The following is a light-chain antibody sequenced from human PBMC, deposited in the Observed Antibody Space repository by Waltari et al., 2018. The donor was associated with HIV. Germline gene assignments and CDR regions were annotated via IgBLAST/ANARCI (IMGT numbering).Light chain of an antibody. Sequence: TPSCSGSDSNIGRNNVYWYQDLPGTAPTIIIYKNNQTPSGVPDRFYGSKSDTPASLAISGLRSEDEADYYCSSLDDNLNSWLFGGGTKLTVL. CDR3: SSLDDNLNSWL. CDR2: KNN. V-gene: IGLV1-47*01. CDR1: DSNIGRNN. J-gene: IGLJ3*02.